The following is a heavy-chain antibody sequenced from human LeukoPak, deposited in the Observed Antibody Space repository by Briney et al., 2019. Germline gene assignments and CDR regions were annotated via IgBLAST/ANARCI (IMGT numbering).Heavy chain of an antibody. Sequence: SETLSLTCTVSGDSIGSYLWSWIRQSPAKGLEWIGYIYYTGSTNYNPSLKSRVTMSVDTSKNQFTLRLSSVTAADTAVYYCARDLGPFDNWGHGTLVTVSS. CDR2: IYYTGST. V-gene: IGHV4-59*01. CDR1: GDSIGSYL. J-gene: IGHJ4*01. CDR3: ARDLGPFDN.